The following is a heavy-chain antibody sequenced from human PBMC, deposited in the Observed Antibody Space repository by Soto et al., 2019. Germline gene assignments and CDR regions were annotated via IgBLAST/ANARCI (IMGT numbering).Heavy chain of an antibody. CDR2: ICGNSGST. Sequence: GGSLRLSCAASGFPFSSYAMSWVRQAPGKGLEWVSAICGNSGSTYFADSVKGRFTISRDNSENTLYLQMSSLRAEDTAEYYCAKSRSGSCYAGIDYWGQGTVVTVSS. CDR1: GFPFSSYA. D-gene: IGHD2-2*01. CDR3: AKSRSGSCYAGIDY. J-gene: IGHJ4*02. V-gene: IGHV3-23*01.